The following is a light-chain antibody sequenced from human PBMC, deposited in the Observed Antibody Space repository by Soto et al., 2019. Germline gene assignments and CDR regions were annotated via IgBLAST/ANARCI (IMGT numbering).Light chain of an antibody. CDR1: SSDVGGYNY. CDR2: DVS. V-gene: IGLV2-14*01. Sequence: QSVMTPPASVSGSPGQSITISCTGTSSDVGGYNYVSWYQQHPGKAPKLMIYDVSNRPSGVSNRFSGSKSGNTASLTISGLQAEDEADYYCSSYTSSSTYVFGTGTKVTVL. J-gene: IGLJ1*01. CDR3: SSYTSSSTYV.